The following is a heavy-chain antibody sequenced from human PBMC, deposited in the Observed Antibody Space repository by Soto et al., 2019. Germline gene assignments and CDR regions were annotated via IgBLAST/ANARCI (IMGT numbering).Heavy chain of an antibody. J-gene: IGHJ4*02. CDR1: GFTFSNYA. V-gene: IGHV3-23*01. D-gene: IGHD1-1*01. Sequence: EVQLLESGGGLVQPGGSLRLSCAASGFTFSNYAMTWVRQAPGKGLEWVSGITGSSETTYYADSVKGRFTISRDNSTNTVYLQMNSLRAEDSAVYYCASDCSRTFCSVWKLWGQGTLVTVSP. CDR2: ITGSSETT. CDR3: ASDCSRTFCSVWKL.